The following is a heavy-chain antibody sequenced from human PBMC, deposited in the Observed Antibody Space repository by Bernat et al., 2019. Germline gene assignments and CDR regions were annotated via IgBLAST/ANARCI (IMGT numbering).Heavy chain of an antibody. J-gene: IGHJ4*02. CDR1: GFTFSSYG. V-gene: IGHV3-33*01. CDR3: ARGELAPDY. Sequence: QVQLVESGGGVVQPGRSLRLSCAASGFTFSSYGMHWVRQAPGKGLEWVAVIWYDGSNKYYADSVRGRFTISRDNSKNTLYLQMNSLRAEDTAVYYCARGELAPDYWGQGTLVTVSS. D-gene: IGHD1-26*01. CDR2: IWYDGSNK.